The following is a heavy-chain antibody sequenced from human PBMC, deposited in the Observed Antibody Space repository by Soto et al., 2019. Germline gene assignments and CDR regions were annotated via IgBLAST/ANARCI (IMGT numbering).Heavy chain of an antibody. J-gene: IGHJ4*02. D-gene: IGHD3-10*01. Sequence: SETRSLTCSVSGDAINNFCWSWIRQTPGRGLQWIGCVHESGSTDYNPSLQGRVSISLHTSKSQFSLSLRSATAADTATYYCAPGTRGLINSFFAYWGQGIPVTVSS. V-gene: IGHV4-59*03. CDR1: GDAINNFC. CDR2: VHESGST. CDR3: APGTRGLINSFFAY.